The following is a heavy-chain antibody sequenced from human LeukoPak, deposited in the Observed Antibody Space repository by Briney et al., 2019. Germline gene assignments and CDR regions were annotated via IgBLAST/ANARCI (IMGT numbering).Heavy chain of an antibody. CDR3: ARQGTACSGGSCYRPRDYYYYYMDV. Sequence: SETLSLTCAVYGGSLSGYYWSWIRQPPGKGLEWIGEINHSGSTNYNPSLKSRVTISVDTSKNQFSLKLSSVTAADTAVYYCARQGTACSGGSCYRPRDYYYYYMDVWGKGTTVTISS. J-gene: IGHJ6*03. D-gene: IGHD2-15*01. CDR2: INHSGST. CDR1: GGSLSGYY. V-gene: IGHV4-34*01.